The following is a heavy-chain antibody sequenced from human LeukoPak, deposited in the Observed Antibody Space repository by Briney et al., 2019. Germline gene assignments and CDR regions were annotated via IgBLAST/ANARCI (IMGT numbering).Heavy chain of an antibody. V-gene: IGHV4-59*01. D-gene: IGHD3-9*01. CDR3: ATLNDILTGYRYFDY. Sequence: PSETLSLTCTVSGGSFSSYYWSWIRQPPGKGLEWIGYIYYSGSTNYNPSLKSRVTISVDTSKNQFSLKLSSVTAADTAVYYCATLNDILTGYRYFDYWGQGTLVTVSS. CDR2: IYYSGST. J-gene: IGHJ4*02. CDR1: GGSFSSYY.